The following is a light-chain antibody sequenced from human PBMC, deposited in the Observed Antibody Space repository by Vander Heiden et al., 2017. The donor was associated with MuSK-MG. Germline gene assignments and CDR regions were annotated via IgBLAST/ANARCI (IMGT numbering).Light chain of an antibody. CDR3: QQDQSFPYT. Sequence: DIQMTQSPSPLSASVGERVTITCRASQSISNWLAWYQQKPGQAPNLLIYKASNLESWVPSRFSGSGSGTEFTLTISSLQPDDFATYYCQQDQSFPYTFGQGTKLE. CDR2: KAS. CDR1: QSISNW. V-gene: IGKV1-5*03. J-gene: IGKJ2*01.